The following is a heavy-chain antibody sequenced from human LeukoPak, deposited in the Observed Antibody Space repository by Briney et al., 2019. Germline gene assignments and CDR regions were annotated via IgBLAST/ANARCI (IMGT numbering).Heavy chain of an antibody. CDR3: ARAKFRVVIPNWFDP. D-gene: IGHD3-3*01. V-gene: IGHV1-18*01. J-gene: IGHJ5*02. CDR1: GYTFTSYG. CDR2: IITYNGNT. Sequence: ASVKVSCKASGYTFTSYGISWVRQAPGQGLEWMGWIITYNGNTNYGRNLRGRVTMTTDTSTSTAYMELRSLRSDDTAVYYCARAKFRVVIPNWFDPWGQGTLVTVSS.